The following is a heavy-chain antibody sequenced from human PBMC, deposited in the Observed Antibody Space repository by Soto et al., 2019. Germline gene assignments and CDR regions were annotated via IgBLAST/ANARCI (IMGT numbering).Heavy chain of an antibody. J-gene: IGHJ6*02. Sequence: EVQLVESGGGLVQPGGSLRLSCAASGFTSSNNWMHWVRQAPGKGLVWVSRIKSDGSSTSYADSVKGRFTISRDNAKNTLDLQMHGLRAEDMAVYYCARSVRSGSFPYYYYAMDVWGQGTTVTVSS. CDR3: ARSVRSGSFPYYYYAMDV. CDR1: GFTSSNNW. V-gene: IGHV3-74*01. CDR2: IKSDGSST. D-gene: IGHD3-10*01.